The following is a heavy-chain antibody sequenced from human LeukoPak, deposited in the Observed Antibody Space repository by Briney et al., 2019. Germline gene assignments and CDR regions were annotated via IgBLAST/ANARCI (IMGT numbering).Heavy chain of an antibody. Sequence: KASETLSLTCTVSGGSISTYYWSWIRQPPGKGLEWIGYIYYSGSTNYNPSLKSRVTISVDTSKNQFSLKLSSVTAADPAVYYCAREGDSSSYFDYCGQGTLVTVSS. J-gene: IGHJ4*02. CDR2: IYYSGST. D-gene: IGHD6-13*01. CDR3: AREGDSSSYFDY. V-gene: IGHV4-59*01. CDR1: GGSISTYY.